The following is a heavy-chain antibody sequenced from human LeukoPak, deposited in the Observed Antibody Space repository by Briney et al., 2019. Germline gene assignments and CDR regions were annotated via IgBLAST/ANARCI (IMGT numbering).Heavy chain of an antibody. CDR2: INPSGGST. CDR3: ARCRRGIAVAGGYFDY. V-gene: IGHV1-46*01. D-gene: IGHD6-19*01. Sequence: ASVKVSCKASGGTFSSYAISWVRQAPGQGLEWMGIINPSGGSTSYAQKFQGRVTMTRDTSTSTVYMELSSLRSEDTAVYYCARCRRGIAVAGGYFDYWGQGTLVTVSS. CDR1: GGTFSSYA. J-gene: IGHJ4*02.